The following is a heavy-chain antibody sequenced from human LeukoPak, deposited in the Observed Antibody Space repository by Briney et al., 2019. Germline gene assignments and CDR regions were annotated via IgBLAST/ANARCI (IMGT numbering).Heavy chain of an antibody. Sequence: SSETLSLTCTVSGGSISSYYWSWIRQPPGKGLEWIGYIYYGGSTNYNPSLKSRVAISVNTSKNQFSLTLSSVTAADTALYYCARVEVNWRFLEWHPNWFDPWGQGTLVTVSS. CDR3: ARVEVNWRFLEWHPNWFDP. CDR1: GGSISSYY. D-gene: IGHD3-3*01. J-gene: IGHJ5*02. V-gene: IGHV4-59*01. CDR2: IYYGGST.